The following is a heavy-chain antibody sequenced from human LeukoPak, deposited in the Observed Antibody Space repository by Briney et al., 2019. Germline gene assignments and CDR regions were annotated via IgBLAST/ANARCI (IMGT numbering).Heavy chain of an antibody. CDR3: ARDQGHYDIDDAFDI. Sequence: SETLSLTCTVSGGSISSYYLSWIRQPAGKGLEWIGRIYTSGSTNYNPSLKSRVTMSVDTSKNQFSLKLSSVTAADTAVYYCARDQGHYDIDDAFDIWGQGTMVTVSS. V-gene: IGHV4-4*07. J-gene: IGHJ3*02. D-gene: IGHD3-9*01. CDR2: IYTSGST. CDR1: GGSISSYY.